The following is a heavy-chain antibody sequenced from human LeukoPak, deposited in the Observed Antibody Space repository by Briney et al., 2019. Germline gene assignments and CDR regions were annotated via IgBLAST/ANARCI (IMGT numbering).Heavy chain of an antibody. V-gene: IGHV4-61*02. CDR3: ARDRGDSSSWYFDY. J-gene: IGHJ4*02. Sequence: SETLSLTCTVSGGSISSGTYYWSWIRQPAGKGLEWIGRIYTSGSTNYNPSLKSRVTTSVDTSKNQFSLKLSSVTAADTAVYYCARDRGDSSSWYFDYWGQGTLVTVSS. D-gene: IGHD6-13*01. CDR1: GGSISSGTYY. CDR2: IYTSGST.